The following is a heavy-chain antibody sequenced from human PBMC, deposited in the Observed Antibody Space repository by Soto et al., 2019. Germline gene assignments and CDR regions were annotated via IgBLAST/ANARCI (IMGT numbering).Heavy chain of an antibody. CDR1: GFTFSSYA. D-gene: IGHD2-21*02. J-gene: IGHJ4*02. V-gene: IGHV3-23*01. Sequence: EVQLLESGGGLVQPGGSLRLSCAASGFTFSSYAMSWVRQAPGKGLEWVSAIRGSGGSTYYADSVKGRFTISRDNSKNTLYLQMNSLRAEDTAVYYCAKGWGGNSELGYYFDYWGQGTLVTVSS. CDR3: AKGWGGNSELGYYFDY. CDR2: IRGSGGST.